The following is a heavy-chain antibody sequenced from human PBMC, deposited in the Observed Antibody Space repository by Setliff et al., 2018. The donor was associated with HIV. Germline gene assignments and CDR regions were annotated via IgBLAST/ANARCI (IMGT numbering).Heavy chain of an antibody. CDR2: IWSDGGDT. J-gene: IGHJ4*02. CDR3: VRGQGSKWFGPLDY. CDR1: GFISSSYG. Sequence: PGGSLRLSCAASGFISSSYGMHWVRQAPGKGLEWVVVIWSDGGDTYYRDSVKGRFTVSRDNSKNMLYLQTNSLRDEDTAVYYCVRGQGSKWFGPLDYWGRGTLVTVSS. V-gene: IGHV3-33*01. D-gene: IGHD3-10*01.